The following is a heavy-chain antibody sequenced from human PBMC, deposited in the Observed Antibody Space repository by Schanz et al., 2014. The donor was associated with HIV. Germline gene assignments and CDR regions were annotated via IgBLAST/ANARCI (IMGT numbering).Heavy chain of an antibody. CDR1: GGSFSGYY. CDR2: ISHSGST. V-gene: IGHV4-34*01. J-gene: IGHJ4*01. CDR3: ARGDFGGNSVDY. Sequence: QVQLRQSGAGLLKPSETLSLTCDVYGGSFSGYYWSWVRQSPGKGLEWIGEISHSGSTNYNPSLKSRVTISVDTSKNQFSLKLSSVTGADTAVYFCARGDFGGNSVDYWGHGNMVTVSS. D-gene: IGHD4-17*01.